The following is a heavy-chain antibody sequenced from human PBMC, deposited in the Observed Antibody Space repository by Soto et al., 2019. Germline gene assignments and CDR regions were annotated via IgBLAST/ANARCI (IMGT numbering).Heavy chain of an antibody. CDR1: GVSISSGDYY. J-gene: IGHJ6*02. CDR2: IYYSGST. V-gene: IGHV4-30-4*01. Sequence: LSLTCTVSGVSISSGDYYWIWIRQPPGKGLECIGYIYYSGSTYYNPSLKSRVTISVDTSKNQFSLKLSSLTAADTAVYYCASASSGWYVVSGMHXWGQVTTVTVS. CDR3: ASASSGWYVVSGMHX. D-gene: IGHD6-19*01.